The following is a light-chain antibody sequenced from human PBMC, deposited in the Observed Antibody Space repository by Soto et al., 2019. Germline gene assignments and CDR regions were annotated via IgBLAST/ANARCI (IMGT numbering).Light chain of an antibody. J-gene: IGKJ5*01. CDR1: QSVSSY. Sequence: DIQMTQSPSSLSAPVGDRVTITCRASQSVSSYLNWYQQKPGKAPKLLICAASSLQSGVPSRFSGSGSGTEFTLTISSLQSEDFAVYYCQQYNSWPPITFGQGTRLEI. CDR2: AAS. CDR3: QQYNSWPPIT. V-gene: IGKV1-39*01.